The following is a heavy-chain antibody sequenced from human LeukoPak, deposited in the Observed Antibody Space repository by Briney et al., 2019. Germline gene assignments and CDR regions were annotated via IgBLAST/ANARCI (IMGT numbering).Heavy chain of an antibody. Sequence: PGGSLRLSCAASGFTFSSYAMHWVRQAPGKGLEWVAVISYDGSNKYYADSVKGRFTISRDNSKNTLYLQMNSLRAEDTAVYYCATSYDSSGYWPPHFDYWGQGTLVTVSS. J-gene: IGHJ4*02. CDR2: ISYDGSNK. D-gene: IGHD3-22*01. CDR3: ATSYDSSGYWPPHFDY. V-gene: IGHV3-30*04. CDR1: GFTFSSYA.